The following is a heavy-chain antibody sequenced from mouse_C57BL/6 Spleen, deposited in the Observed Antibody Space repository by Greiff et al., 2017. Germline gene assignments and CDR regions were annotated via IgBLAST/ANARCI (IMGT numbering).Heavy chain of an antibody. Sequence: QVQLKQPGAELVRPGSSVKLSCKASGYTFTSYWMHWVKQRPIQGLEWIGNIDPSDSETHYNQKFKDKATLTVDKSSSTAYMQLSSLTSEDSAVYYCARYDDGYYYFDYWGQGTTRTVSS. CDR1: GYTFTSYW. V-gene: IGHV1-52*01. CDR2: IDPSDSET. J-gene: IGHJ2*01. CDR3: ARYDDGYYYFDY. D-gene: IGHD2-3*01.